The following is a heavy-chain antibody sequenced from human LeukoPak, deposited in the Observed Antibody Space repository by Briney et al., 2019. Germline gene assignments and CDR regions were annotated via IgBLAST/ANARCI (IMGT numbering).Heavy chain of an antibody. CDR3: ARDGDTAMVTGWFDP. D-gene: IGHD5-18*01. V-gene: IGHV4-34*01. Sequence: SETLSLTCAVYGGSFSGYYWSWIRQPPGKGLEWIGEINHSGSTNYNPSLKSRVTVSVDTSKNQFSLKLSSVTAADTAVYYCARDGDTAMVTGWFDPWGQGTLVTVSS. J-gene: IGHJ5*02. CDR2: INHSGST. CDR1: GGSFSGYY.